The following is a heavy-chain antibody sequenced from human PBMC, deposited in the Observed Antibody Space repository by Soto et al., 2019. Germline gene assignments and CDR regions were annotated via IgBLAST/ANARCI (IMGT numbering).Heavy chain of an antibody. CDR2: ISSSSSYI. CDR1: GFTFSSYS. CDR3: ARDRRRYYDSWSGPPDAFDI. J-gene: IGHJ3*02. Sequence: GGSLRLSCAAPGFTFSSYSMNWVRQAPGKGLEWVSSISSSSSYIYYADSVKGRFTISRDNAKNSLYLQMNSLRAEDTAVYYCARDRRRYYDSWSGPPDAFDIWGQGTMVTVSS. D-gene: IGHD3-3*01. V-gene: IGHV3-21*01.